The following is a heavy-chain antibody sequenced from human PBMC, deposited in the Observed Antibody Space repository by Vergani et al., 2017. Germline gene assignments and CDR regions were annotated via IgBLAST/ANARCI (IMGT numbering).Heavy chain of an antibody. CDR1: GFTFSSYA. CDR3: AKDLWFGEGYDP. CDR2: ISGSAEST. V-gene: IGHV3-23*01. D-gene: IGHD3-10*01. J-gene: IGHJ5*02. Sequence: EVQLLESGGGLVQPGGSLRLSCAASGFTFSSYAMSWVRQAPGKGLEWVSAISGSAESTYYADSVKGRFTISRDSSKNTLFLQMNSLRAEDTALYYCAKDLWFGEGYDPWGQGTLVTVSS.